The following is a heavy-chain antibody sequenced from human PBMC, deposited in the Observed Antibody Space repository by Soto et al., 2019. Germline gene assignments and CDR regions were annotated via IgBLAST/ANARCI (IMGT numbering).Heavy chain of an antibody. CDR3: ARVAPSGGSVPRFDP. CDR2: INAGNGNT. J-gene: IGHJ5*02. V-gene: IGHV1-3*01. D-gene: IGHD3-10*01. Sequence: ASVKVSCKAFVYTYTAYNMHWLRQAPGQGLEWMGWINAGNGNTRSSRKFQGRVIITRDTSATTAYLEVDSLRSEDTAIYYCARVAPSGGSVPRFDPWGQGTLVTVSS. CDR1: VYTYTAYN.